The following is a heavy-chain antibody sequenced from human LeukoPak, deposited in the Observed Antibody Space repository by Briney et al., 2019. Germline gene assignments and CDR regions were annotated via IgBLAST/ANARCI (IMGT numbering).Heavy chain of an antibody. CDR2: IIPIFGTA. CDR3: ARVPYDFWSGSYYYYGMDV. V-gene: IGHV1-69*13. D-gene: IGHD3-3*01. J-gene: IGHJ6*02. Sequence: SVKVSCKASGGTFSSYAISWVRQAPGQGLEWMGGIIPIFGTANYAQEFQGRVTITADESTSTAYMELSSLRSEDTAVYYCARVPYDFWSGSYYYYGMDVWGQGTTVTVSS. CDR1: GGTFSSYA.